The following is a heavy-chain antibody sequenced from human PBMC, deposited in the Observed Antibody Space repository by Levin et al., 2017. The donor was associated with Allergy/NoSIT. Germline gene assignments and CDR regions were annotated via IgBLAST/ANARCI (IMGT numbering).Heavy chain of an antibody. D-gene: IGHD2-21*02. CDR2: ISGSGGTT. J-gene: IGHJ6*02. V-gene: IGHV3-23*01. CDR3: ARRKEHIVVVTGTTYYYYYMDV. Sequence: QTGGSLRLSCAASGFTFSSYAMSWVRQAPGKGLEWVSTISGSGGTTYYADSVKGRFTLSRDNSKNTLYLQMNSLRAEDTAVYYCARRKEHIVVVTGTTYYYYYMDVWGQGTTVTVSS. CDR1: GFTFSSYA.